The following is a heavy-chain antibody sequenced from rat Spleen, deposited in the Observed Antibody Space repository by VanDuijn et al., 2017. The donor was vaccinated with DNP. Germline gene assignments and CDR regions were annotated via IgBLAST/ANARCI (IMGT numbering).Heavy chain of an antibody. CDR3: ASHTYYGYDYFVY. V-gene: IGHV5-7*01. CDR1: GFTFSDYN. CDR2: ISYDGSST. Sequence: EVQLVESGGGLVQPGRSLKLSCAASGFTFSDYNMAWVRQAPKKGLEWVATISYDGSSTYYRDSVKGRFTISRDNAKSSLYLQMNSLRSEDTATYYCASHTYYGYDYFVYWGQGVMVTVSS. J-gene: IGHJ2*01. D-gene: IGHD1-9*01.